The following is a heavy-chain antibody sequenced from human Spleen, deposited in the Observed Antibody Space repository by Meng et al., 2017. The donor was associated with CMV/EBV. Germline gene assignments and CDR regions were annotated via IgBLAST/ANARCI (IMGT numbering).Heavy chain of an antibody. D-gene: IGHD1-14*01. J-gene: IGHJ4*02. Sequence: GESLKISCAASGFTFSRYGMQLVRQAPGQGLEWMGWLNPTSGGTHYTQKFQGRFTMTRYTSISTAYMELSRLTSDDTAVYYCAKDIRLFSPWEPDWWGQGTLVTVSS. CDR1: GFTFSRYG. CDR3: AKDIRLFSPWEPDW. V-gene: IGHV1-2*02. CDR2: LNPTSGGT.